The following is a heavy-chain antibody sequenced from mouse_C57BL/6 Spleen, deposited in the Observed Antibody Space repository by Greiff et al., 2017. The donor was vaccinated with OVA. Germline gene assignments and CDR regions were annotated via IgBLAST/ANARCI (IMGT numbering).Heavy chain of an antibody. D-gene: IGHD1-1*01. V-gene: IGHV1-69*01. Sequence: VQLQQPGAELVMPGASVKLSCKASGYTFTSYWMHWVKQRPGQGLEWIGEIDPSDSYTNYNQKFKGKSTLTVDKSSSTAYMQLSSLTSEDSAVYYYARSTVVAPYFDYWGQGTTLTVSS. CDR3: ARSTVVAPYFDY. J-gene: IGHJ2*01. CDR1: GYTFTSYW. CDR2: IDPSDSYT.